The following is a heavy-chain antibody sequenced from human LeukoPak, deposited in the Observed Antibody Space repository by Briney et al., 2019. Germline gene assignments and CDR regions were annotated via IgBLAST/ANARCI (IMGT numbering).Heavy chain of an antibody. V-gene: IGHV4-4*07. Sequence: SETLSLTCTVSGGSFSGYYWSWIRQPAGKGLEWIGRIYISGSTNYNPSLKSRLTMSVDTSKNQFSLKLSSVTAADTAVYYCARVGQGSGWYFDYWGQGTLVTVSS. CDR3: ARVGQGSGWYFDY. CDR1: GGSFSGYY. J-gene: IGHJ4*02. CDR2: IYISGST. D-gene: IGHD6-19*01.